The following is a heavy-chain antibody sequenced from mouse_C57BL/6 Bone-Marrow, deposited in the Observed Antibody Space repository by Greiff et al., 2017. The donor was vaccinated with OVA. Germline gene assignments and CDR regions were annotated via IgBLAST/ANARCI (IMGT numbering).Heavy chain of an antibody. V-gene: IGHV1-82*01. J-gene: IGHJ2*01. D-gene: IGHD1-1*02. CDR2: IYPGDGDT. CDR1: GYAFSSSW. CDR3: AREGVGY. Sequence: QVQLKESGPELVKPGASVKISCKASGYAFSSSWMNWVKQRPGKGLEWIGRIYPGDGDTNYNGKFKGKATLTADKSSSTAYMQLSSLTSEDSAVYFCAREGVGYWGQGTTLTVSS.